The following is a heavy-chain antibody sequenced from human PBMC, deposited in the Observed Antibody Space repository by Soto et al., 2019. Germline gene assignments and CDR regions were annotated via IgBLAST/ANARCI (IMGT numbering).Heavy chain of an antibody. CDR3: TRDWGVATIFYFDY. CDR2: IRSKAYGGTT. CDR1: GFTFGDYA. J-gene: IGHJ4*02. V-gene: IGHV3-49*03. D-gene: IGHD5-12*01. Sequence: GGSLRLSCTASGFTFGDYAMSWFRQAPGKGLEWVGFIRSKAYGGTTEYAASVKGRFTISRDDSKSIAYLQMNSLKTEDTAVYYCTRDWGVATIFYFDYWGQGTLVTVSS.